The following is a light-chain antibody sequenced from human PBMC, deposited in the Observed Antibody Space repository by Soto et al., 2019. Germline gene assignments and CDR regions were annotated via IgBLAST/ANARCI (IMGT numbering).Light chain of an antibody. CDR3: LHHNGYPPV. CDR1: HDITYD. Sequence: DLQMPQSPSSLSASVGDRVTITCRASHDITYDCSWYQQKAGRDPNRLMSLTSGLASGVPSRFSGSGSGTAFTLTISSLQPEDFATYYCLHHNGYPPVFGQGTKLDIK. CDR2: LTS. V-gene: IGKV1-17*01. J-gene: IGKJ2*01.